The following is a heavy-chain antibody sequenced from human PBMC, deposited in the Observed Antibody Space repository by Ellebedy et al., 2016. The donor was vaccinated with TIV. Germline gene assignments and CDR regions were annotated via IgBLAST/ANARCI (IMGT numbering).Heavy chain of an antibody. V-gene: IGHV1-69*04. CDR1: GGTFNSIP. CDR2: FIPLLDKP. Sequence: SVKVSCXASGGTFNSIPFSWVRQAPGQGLEWMGRFIPLLDKPNYAQKFQGRVTITADKSTSTAYMELSSLRSEDTAVYYCARVNQWQGFDPWGQGTLVTVSS. J-gene: IGHJ5*02. CDR3: ARVNQWQGFDP. D-gene: IGHD6-19*01.